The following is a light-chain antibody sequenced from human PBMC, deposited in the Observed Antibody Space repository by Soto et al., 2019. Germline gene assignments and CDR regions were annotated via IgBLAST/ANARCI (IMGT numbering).Light chain of an antibody. Sequence: QSVLTQPASVSVSPGQSITISCTGTSSDVGGYNYVSWYQQHPGKAPKLMIYEVSNRPSGVSNRFSGSKSGNTASLTISGLQAEDEADYYCSSYTSSSTLGVFGGGTQLTVL. V-gene: IGLV2-14*01. J-gene: IGLJ3*02. CDR2: EVS. CDR1: SSDVGGYNY. CDR3: SSYTSSSTLGV.